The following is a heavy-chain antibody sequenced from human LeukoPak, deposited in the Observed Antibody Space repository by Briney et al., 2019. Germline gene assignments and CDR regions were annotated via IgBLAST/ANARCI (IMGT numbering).Heavy chain of an antibody. CDR3: ARAPPIVGAAGAFDI. J-gene: IGHJ3*02. V-gene: IGHV1-18*01. D-gene: IGHD1-26*01. Sequence: ASVKVSCKASGYTFTSSGISWVRQAPGQGLEWMGWISAYNGNTNYAQNLQGRVTMTTDTSTSTAYMELRSLRSDDTAVYYCARAPPIVGAAGAFDIWGQGTMVTVSS. CDR1: GYTFTSSG. CDR2: ISAYNGNT.